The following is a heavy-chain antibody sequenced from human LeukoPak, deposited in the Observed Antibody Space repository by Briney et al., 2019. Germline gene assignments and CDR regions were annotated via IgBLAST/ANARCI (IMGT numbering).Heavy chain of an antibody. D-gene: IGHD1-26*01. J-gene: IGHJ5*02. Sequence: GASVKVSCKASGYIFTSYGISWVRQAPGQGLEWMGWISPYNGNTKYAQKFQGRVTMTTDTSTSTAYMELRSLRSDDTAVYYCARGRQIWELWFDPWGQGTLVTVSS. V-gene: IGHV1-18*01. CDR2: ISPYNGNT. CDR1: GYIFTSYG. CDR3: ARGRQIWELWFDP.